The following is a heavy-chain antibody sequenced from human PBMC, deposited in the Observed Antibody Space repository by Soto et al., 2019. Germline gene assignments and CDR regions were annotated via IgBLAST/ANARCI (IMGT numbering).Heavy chain of an antibody. CDR2: IKPDNGNT. Sequence: QLQLVQSGGEVKKPGASVRVSCEAYGYPFSKYGISWIRQAPGQGLEWMGWIKPDNGNTDYAQKFRGRVTMTTDTSSNTAYMELRSLRSDDTAAYYCAASYDSGFDPWGQGTLVSVSS. CDR1: GYPFSKYG. CDR3: AASYDSGFDP. J-gene: IGHJ5*02. V-gene: IGHV1-18*04. D-gene: IGHD5-12*01.